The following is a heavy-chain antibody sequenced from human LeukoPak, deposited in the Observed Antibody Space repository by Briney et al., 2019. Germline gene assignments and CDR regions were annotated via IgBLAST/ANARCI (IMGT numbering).Heavy chain of an antibody. CDR2: IIPILGIA. D-gene: IGHD6-6*01. J-gene: IGHJ6*02. CDR3: ARDSSSSFPDYYYYYGMDV. CDR1: GYTFTSYY. Sequence: SVKVSCKASGYTFTSYYMHWVRQAPGQGLEWMGRIIPILGIANYAQKFQGRVTITADKSTSTAYMELSGLRSEDTAVYYCARDSSSSFPDYYYYYGMDVWGQGTTVTVSS. V-gene: IGHV1-69*04.